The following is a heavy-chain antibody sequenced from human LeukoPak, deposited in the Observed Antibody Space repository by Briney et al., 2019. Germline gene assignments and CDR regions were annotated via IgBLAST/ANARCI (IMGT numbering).Heavy chain of an antibody. D-gene: IGHD4-17*01. CDR2: IYPGDSDT. Sequence: GESLKISCKGSGYSFTNYWIGWARQMPGKGLEWMGIIYPGDSDTRYSPSFQGQVTISAVRSITTADLQWSSLKASDTAMYYCAIALDSGDYIFDPWGQGTLVTVSS. J-gene: IGHJ5*02. CDR1: GYSFTNYW. V-gene: IGHV5-51*01. CDR3: AIALDSGDYIFDP.